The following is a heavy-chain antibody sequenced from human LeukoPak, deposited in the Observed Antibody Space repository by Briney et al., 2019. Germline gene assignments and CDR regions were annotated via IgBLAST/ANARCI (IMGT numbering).Heavy chain of an antibody. CDR1: GFTFSSYE. J-gene: IGHJ4*02. CDR2: ISSSGSAI. D-gene: IGHD1-7*01. V-gene: IGHV3-48*03. Sequence: GGSLRLSCAASGFTFSSYEMNWVRQAPGKGLEWVSYISSSGSAIYYADSVKGRFTISRDNSKNTLYLQMNSLRAEDTAVYYCAKRETTSWNYYFDYWGQGTLVTVSS. CDR3: AKRETTSWNYYFDY.